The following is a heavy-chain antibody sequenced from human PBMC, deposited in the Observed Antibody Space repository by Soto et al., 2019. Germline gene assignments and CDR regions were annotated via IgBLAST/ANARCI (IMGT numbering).Heavy chain of an antibody. J-gene: IGHJ4*02. V-gene: IGHV1-18*01. CDR1: GYIMTTYG. CDR3: ARGTDFDY. CDR2: ISAYNDHT. Sequence: QVQLVQSGTEVKKPGASAKVSCKASGYIMTTYGVSWVRQAPGQGLECVGWISAYNDHTNYAQKFEGRVTMTTDTSTSTAYIELRSLRSDDTAVYYCARGTDFDYWGQGTLVTVSS. D-gene: IGHD1-1*01.